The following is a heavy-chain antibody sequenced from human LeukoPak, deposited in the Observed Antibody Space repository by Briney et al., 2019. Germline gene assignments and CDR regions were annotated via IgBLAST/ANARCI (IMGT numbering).Heavy chain of an antibody. Sequence: GESLKISCKGSGYSFTSYWIGWVRQMPGKGLEWMGIIYPGDSDTRYSPSFQGQVTISADKSICTAYLQWSSLKASDTAMYYCARHLPYDSSGYYPYYFDYWGQGTLVTVSS. D-gene: IGHD3-22*01. CDR2: IYPGDSDT. CDR3: ARHLPYDSSGYYPYYFDY. J-gene: IGHJ4*02. CDR1: GYSFTSYW. V-gene: IGHV5-51*01.